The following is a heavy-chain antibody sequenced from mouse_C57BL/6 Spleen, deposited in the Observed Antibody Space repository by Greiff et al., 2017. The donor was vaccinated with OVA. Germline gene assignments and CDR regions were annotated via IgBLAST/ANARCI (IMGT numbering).Heavy chain of an antibody. V-gene: IGHV3-1*01. Sequence: EVHLVESGPGMVKPSQSLSLTCTVTGYSITSGYDWHWLRHFPGNKLEWMGYISYSGSTNYNPSLKSRISITHDTSKNQFYLKLNSVTTEDTATYYCARFVDGSHWYFDVWGTGTTVTVSS. CDR1: GYSITSGYD. CDR3: ARFVDGSHWYFDV. D-gene: IGHD2-3*01. J-gene: IGHJ1*03. CDR2: ISYSGST.